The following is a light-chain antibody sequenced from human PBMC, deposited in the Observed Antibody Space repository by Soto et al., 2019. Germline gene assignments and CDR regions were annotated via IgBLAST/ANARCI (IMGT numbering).Light chain of an antibody. CDR2: EVT. CDR3: ISYTGSRASYV. CDR1: SSDIGGDDF. V-gene: IGLV2-14*01. J-gene: IGLJ1*01. Sequence: QSALTQPASVSGSPGQSITISCTGTSSDIGGDDFVSWYQHHPDKTPKLIIFEVTYRPSGISHRFSASKSGNTASLTISGLQAEDEAIYYCISYTGSRASYVFGTGTKLTVL.